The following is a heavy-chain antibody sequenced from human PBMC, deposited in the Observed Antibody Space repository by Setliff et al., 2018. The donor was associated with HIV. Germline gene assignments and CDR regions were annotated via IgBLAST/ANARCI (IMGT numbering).Heavy chain of an antibody. J-gene: IGHJ5*01. V-gene: IGHV4-38-2*02. CDR3: ATDTSISWFYH. CDR2: ISDSGTT. Sequence: SETLSLTCTVSGYSISSGYYWGWIRQPPGKGLEWIAWISDSGTTNYNPSLKSRVTISVDTPNNQFSLRMNSVTAADTAVYYCATDTSISWFYHWGQGTLVTVS. CDR1: GYSISSGYY. D-gene: IGHD1-1*01.